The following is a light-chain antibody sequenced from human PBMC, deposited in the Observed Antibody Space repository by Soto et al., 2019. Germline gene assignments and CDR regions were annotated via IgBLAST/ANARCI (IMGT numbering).Light chain of an antibody. CDR1: QSVGSSY. CDR3: QQYGRSPSWT. J-gene: IGKJ1*01. V-gene: IGKV3-20*01. CDR2: GAS. Sequence: IVLTQSPGTLSLSPGERATLSCKTSQSVGSSYFAWYQQRPGQAPRLLIYGASNRATGIPDRFSGSASGREFTLTISRLEPEDFAVYYCQQYGRSPSWTFGQGTKVDIK.